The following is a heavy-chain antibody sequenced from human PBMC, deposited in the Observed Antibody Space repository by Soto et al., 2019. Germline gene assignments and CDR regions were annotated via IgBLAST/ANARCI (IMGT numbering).Heavy chain of an antibody. D-gene: IGHD2-15*01. CDR2: INPSGGST. CDR3: AILEVVAASVDP. CDR1: GYTFTSYY. J-gene: IGHJ5*02. Sequence: QVQLVQSGAEVKKPGASVKVSCKASGYTFTSYYMHWVRQAPGQGLEWMGIINPSGGSTSYAQKFQGRVTMTRDTSTSTVYMELSSLRSEDTAVYYCAILEVVAASVDPWGQGTLVTVSS. V-gene: IGHV1-46*01.